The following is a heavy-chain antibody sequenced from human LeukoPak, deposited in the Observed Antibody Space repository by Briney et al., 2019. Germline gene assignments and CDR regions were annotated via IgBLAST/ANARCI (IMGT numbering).Heavy chain of an antibody. V-gene: IGHV2-5*02. J-gene: IGHJ4*02. D-gene: IGHD4-17*01. CDR3: ARRQAYGDYHY. Sequence: SGPTLVKPTQTLTLTCAFSGFSLSLINSGGGVGCIRQPPGKALEWLALIYWDDDKRYSPALKSRLTITKDTSKNQVVLTMTNMDPVDTATYYCARRQAYGDYHYWGQGTLVTVSS. CDR2: IYWDDDK. CDR1: GFSLSLINSGGG.